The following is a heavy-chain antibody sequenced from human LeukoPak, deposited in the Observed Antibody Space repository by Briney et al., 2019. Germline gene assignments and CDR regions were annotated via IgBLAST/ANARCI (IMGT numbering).Heavy chain of an antibody. CDR3: ARESYGLDY. V-gene: IGHV4-30-4*01. J-gene: IGHJ4*02. Sequence: SQTLSLTCTVSGGSISSGDYYWSWIRQPPGKGLEWIGYIYYTGGTYYNPSLKSRISISVDTSKNHFSLKLSSVTAADTDVYYCARESYGLDYWGQGTLVTVSS. D-gene: IGHD4-17*01. CDR1: GGSISSGDYY. CDR2: IYYTGGT.